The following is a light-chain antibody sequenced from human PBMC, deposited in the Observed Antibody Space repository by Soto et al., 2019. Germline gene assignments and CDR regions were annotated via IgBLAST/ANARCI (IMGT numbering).Light chain of an antibody. CDR2: DNN. J-gene: IGLJ7*01. Sequence: QSVLTQPPSVSAAPGQTVTISCSGSSSNIGNNYVSWYQQLPGTAPKLLIYDNNKRPSGIPGRFSGSRSGTSATLGITGLQTGDEADYYCATWDSSLSAAVFGGGTQLTVL. CDR1: SSNIGNNY. V-gene: IGLV1-51*01. CDR3: ATWDSSLSAAV.